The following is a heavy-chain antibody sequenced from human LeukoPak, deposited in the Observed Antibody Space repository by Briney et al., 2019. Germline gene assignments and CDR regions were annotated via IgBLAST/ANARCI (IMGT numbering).Heavy chain of an antibody. CDR2: IYYSGST. D-gene: IGHD3-22*01. CDR1: GGSISSYY. Sequence: SETLSLTCTVSGGSISSYYWSWIRQPPGKGLEWIGYIYYSGSTYYNPSLKSRVTISVDTSKNQFSLKLSSVTAADTAVYYCAGEFIYYYDSSGYLDYWGQGTLVTVSS. J-gene: IGHJ4*02. CDR3: AGEFIYYYDSSGYLDY. V-gene: IGHV4-59*12.